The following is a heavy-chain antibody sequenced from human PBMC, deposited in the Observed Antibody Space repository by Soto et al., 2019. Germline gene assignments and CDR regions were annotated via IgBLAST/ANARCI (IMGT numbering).Heavy chain of an antibody. CDR3: ARAGQLGPGFDY. J-gene: IGHJ4*02. CDR1: GGTFSSYA. D-gene: IGHD6-6*01. CDR2: IIPIFGTA. Sequence: SVKVSCKASGGTFSSYAISWVRQAPGQGLEWMGGIIPIFGTANYAQKFQGRVTITADESTSTAYTELSSLRSEDTAVYYCARAGQLGPGFDYWGQGTLVTVPQ. V-gene: IGHV1-69*13.